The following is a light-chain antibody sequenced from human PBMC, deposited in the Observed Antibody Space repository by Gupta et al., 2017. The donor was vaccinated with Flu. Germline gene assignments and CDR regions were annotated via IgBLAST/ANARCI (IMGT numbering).Light chain of an antibody. V-gene: IGKV2-24*01. CDR2: KVA. Sequence: DVVLTQTPLSLPVTLGQPASITCRSSQGRGHRDGKTYLSWIKVRPGQPPRLLIYKVANRVAGVPDRFSASGEGTDFTLKISRGEAEDVGSYYCRQATQYPNLTFGGGTKVEIK. J-gene: IGKJ4*01. CDR3: RQATQYPNLT. CDR1: QGRGHRDGKTY.